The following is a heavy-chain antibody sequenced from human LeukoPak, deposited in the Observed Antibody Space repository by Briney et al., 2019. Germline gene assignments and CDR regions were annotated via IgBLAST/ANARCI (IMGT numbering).Heavy chain of an antibody. CDR1: GGSISSGGYF. CDR2: ISHRGRT. J-gene: IGHJ4*02. Sequence: PSQTLSLTCTVSGGSISSGGYFWSWIRQPPGKGLEWIGYISHRGRTYSNPSLESRVTMSIDRSQNQFSLQLSSVTAADTAVYYCARVNQEDYYDSSGYYSPFDFWGQGTLVTVSS. D-gene: IGHD3-22*01. CDR3: ARVNQEDYYDSSGYYSPFDF. V-gene: IGHV4-30-2*01.